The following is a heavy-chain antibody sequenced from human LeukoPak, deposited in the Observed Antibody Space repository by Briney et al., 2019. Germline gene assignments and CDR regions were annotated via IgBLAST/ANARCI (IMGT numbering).Heavy chain of an antibody. CDR1: GFTFSNYA. V-gene: IGHV3-30-3*01. D-gene: IGHD6-13*01. Sequence: PGGSLRLSCAASGFTFSNYAMRWVRQAPGKGLEWVAIISYDGSKKYCADSVQGRCTLSRDNSQKTLYLQMNSLRPEDTAVYYCATSSWVYWGQGTLVTVSS. CDR2: ISYDGSKK. J-gene: IGHJ4*02. CDR3: ATSSWVY.